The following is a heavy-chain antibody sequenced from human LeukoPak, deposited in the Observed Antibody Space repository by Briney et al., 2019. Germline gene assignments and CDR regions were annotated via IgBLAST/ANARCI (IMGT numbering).Heavy chain of an antibody. CDR2: ISGSGGST. V-gene: IGHV3-23*01. D-gene: IGHD6-13*01. Sequence: GGSLRLSCAASGFTFSSYAMSWVRQAPGKGLGWVSAISGSGGSTYYADPVKGRFTISRDNSKNTLYLHMNSLRAEATAVYYCAKDRQQQLVSADPDYWGQGTLVTVSS. J-gene: IGHJ4*02. CDR1: GFTFSSYA. CDR3: AKDRQQQLVSADPDY.